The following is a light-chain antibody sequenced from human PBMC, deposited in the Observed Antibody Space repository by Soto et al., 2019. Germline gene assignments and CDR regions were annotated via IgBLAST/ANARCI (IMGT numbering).Light chain of an antibody. CDR3: QHYGSSPPDS. CDR1: QSVSSNY. CDR2: GTS. J-gene: IGKJ2*01. V-gene: IGKV3-20*01. Sequence: EIVLTQSPGTLSLSLGERATLSCRASQSVSSNYVAWYQQKPGQAPSLLIYGTSNRATGIPDRFSGSGSGTDFSLTVSRLEPEDFAVYDWQHYGSSPPDSFGQGTKLESK.